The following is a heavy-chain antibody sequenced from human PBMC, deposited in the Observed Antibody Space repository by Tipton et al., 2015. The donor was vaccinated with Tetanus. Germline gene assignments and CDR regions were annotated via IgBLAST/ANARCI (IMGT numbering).Heavy chain of an antibody. CDR3: ARSHMVTLDY. D-gene: IGHD2-21*02. Sequence: SLRLSCAASGFTFSSYNMNWVRQAPGKGLEWVSYITSSSSTIYYADSVKGRFTISRDNAKNSLYLQMNNLRPEDTAMYYCARSHMVTLDYWGQGTLVTVSS. CDR1: GFTFSSYN. CDR2: ITSSSSTI. V-gene: IGHV3-48*04. J-gene: IGHJ4*02.